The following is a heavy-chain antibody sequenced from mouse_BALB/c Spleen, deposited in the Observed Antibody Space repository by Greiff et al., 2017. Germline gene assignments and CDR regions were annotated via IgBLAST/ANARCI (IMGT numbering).Heavy chain of an antibody. V-gene: IGHV6-6*02. D-gene: IGHD2-14*01. CDR1: GFTFSNYW. CDR3: TSPYWRDDSWFAY. CDR2: IRLKSNNYAT. J-gene: IGHJ3*01. Sequence: EVKVEESGGGLVQPGGSMKLSCVASGFTFSNYWMNWVRQSPEKGLEWVAEIRLKSNNYATHYAEYVKGRFTISRDDSKSSVYLQMNNSRAEDTGIEYCTSPYWRDDSWFAYWGQGTLVTVSA.